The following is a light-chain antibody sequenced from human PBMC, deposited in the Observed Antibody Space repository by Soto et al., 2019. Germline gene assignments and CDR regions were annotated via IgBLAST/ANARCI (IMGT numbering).Light chain of an antibody. Sequence: IVLTQSPGTLSLSPGERATLSCRASQSVTNNYLAWYQQKPGQAPRLLIYDASGWATVIPDRFSGSGSGTDFILTISRLESEEFAGYYCQQYASSPLTFGGGTKVEIK. J-gene: IGKJ4*01. CDR2: DAS. V-gene: IGKV3-20*01. CDR3: QQYASSPLT. CDR1: QSVTNNY.